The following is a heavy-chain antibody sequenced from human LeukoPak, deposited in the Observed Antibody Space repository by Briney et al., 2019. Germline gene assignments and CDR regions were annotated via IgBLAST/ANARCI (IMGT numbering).Heavy chain of an antibody. Sequence: PSETLSLTCTVSGGSISNDGYYWTWIRQHPGWGLEWIGYIYYTGSTYYSPSLKSRVTMSVDTSKNQFSLKLSSVTAADTAVYYCVRGCSSGWKIDYWGQGTLVTVSS. J-gene: IGHJ4*02. CDR1: GGSISNDGYY. CDR2: IYYTGST. V-gene: IGHV4-31*03. CDR3: VRGCSSGWKIDY. D-gene: IGHD6-25*01.